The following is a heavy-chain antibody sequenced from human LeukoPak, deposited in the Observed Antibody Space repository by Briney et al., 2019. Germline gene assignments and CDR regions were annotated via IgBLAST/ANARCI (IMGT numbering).Heavy chain of an antibody. V-gene: IGHV4-39*01. J-gene: IGHJ4*02. D-gene: IGHD5-12*01. Sequence: PSETLSLTCTVSGGSISSDTYYWGWIRQPPGKGPEWLGSIHYSGRTYYNPSLKSRFTISVDTSKNQFSLKLRFVTAADTAVYYCARIYRYSGLNYYFDYWGQGTLVTVPS. CDR2: IHYSGRT. CDR3: ARIYRYSGLNYYFDY. CDR1: GGSISSDTYY.